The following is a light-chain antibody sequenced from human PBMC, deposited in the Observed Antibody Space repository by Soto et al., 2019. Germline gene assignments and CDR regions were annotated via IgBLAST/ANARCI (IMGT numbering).Light chain of an antibody. CDR1: SSDIGAYDY. CDR2: DVT. V-gene: IGLV2-11*01. J-gene: IGLJ3*02. Sequence: QSALTQPRSVSGSPGQSVTISCTGTSSDIGAYDYVSWHQQHPGKAPKLMIYDVTKRPSGVPDRFSASKSGNTASLTISGLQGEDEADYYCCSCTHAYTGVFGGGTKLTVL. CDR3: CSCTHAYTGV.